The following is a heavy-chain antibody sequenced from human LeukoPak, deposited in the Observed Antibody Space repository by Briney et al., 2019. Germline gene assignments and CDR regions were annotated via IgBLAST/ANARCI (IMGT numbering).Heavy chain of an antibody. CDR1: GFTFDSYV. CDR2: ISALFPNT. J-gene: IGHJ6*03. V-gene: IGHV3-23*01. Sequence: GGSLRLSCAASGFTFDSYVMAWFRQAPGKGLEWVSTISALFPNTYSADSVKGRFTISRDNSKSTLYLQMNSLRDEDTAVYYCAKDLFSGSGWAGNMDVWGKGTTVTVSS. CDR3: AKDLFSGSGWAGNMDV. D-gene: IGHD3-10*01.